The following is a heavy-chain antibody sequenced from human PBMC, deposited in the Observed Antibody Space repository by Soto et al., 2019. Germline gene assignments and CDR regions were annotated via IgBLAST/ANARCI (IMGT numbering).Heavy chain of an antibody. V-gene: IGHV3-23*01. CDR1: GFTFSIYS. Sequence: GGSLRLSCAASGFTFSIYSMSWVRQAPGKGLEWVSGIGGSGGGSNTHYAESVKGRLTISRDNAKNTLYLQMNSLRAEDTAVYYCAKGFAPASTQPGFYAFDYWGQGT. J-gene: IGHJ4*02. D-gene: IGHD3-9*01. CDR2: IGGSGGGSNT. CDR3: AKGFAPASTQPGFYAFDY.